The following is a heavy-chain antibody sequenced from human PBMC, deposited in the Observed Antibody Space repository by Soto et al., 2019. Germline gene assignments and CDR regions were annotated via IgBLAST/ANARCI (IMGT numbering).Heavy chain of an antibody. CDR3: SKDMGPTYYDFWSGSQNPELNYYAYSGIYV. V-gene: IGHV3-9*01. CDR2: ISWNSGSI. Sequence: SLRLTCSASGPTLDDYPMHWVRQAQGKGLEWVSGISWNSGSIVYADFVKGRFTISRDNAKNSLYLQMNSLRAEDTALYYCSKDMGPTYYDFWSGSQNPELNYYAYSGIYVLCLGNTVTVS. CDR1: GPTLDDYP. J-gene: IGHJ6*02. D-gene: IGHD3-3*01.